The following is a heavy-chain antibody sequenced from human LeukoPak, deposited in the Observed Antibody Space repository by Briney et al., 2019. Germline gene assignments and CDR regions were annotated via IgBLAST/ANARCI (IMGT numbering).Heavy chain of an antibody. Sequence: GGSLRLSCAASGFTFSSYSMNWVRQAPGKGLEWVSSISSSGSYIYYADSVKGRFTISRDDAKNSLYLQMNSLRAEDTAVYYCAVTYYYDSSNDYWGQGTLVTVSS. CDR1: GFTFSSYS. CDR3: AVTYYYDSSNDY. D-gene: IGHD3-22*01. CDR2: ISSSGSYI. J-gene: IGHJ4*02. V-gene: IGHV3-21*01.